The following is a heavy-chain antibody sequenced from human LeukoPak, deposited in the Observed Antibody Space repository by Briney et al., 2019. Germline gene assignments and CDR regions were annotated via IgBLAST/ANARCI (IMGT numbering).Heavy chain of an antibody. CDR2: ISSSGSTI. V-gene: IGHV3-48*03. Sequence: GGSLRLSCAASGFTFSSYEMNWVRQAPGKGLEWLSYISSSGSTIYYADSLKGRFTISRDNAKNALYLQMNSLRAEDTAVYYCARDFSSRIGELSYFDNWGQGTLVTVSS. CDR1: GFTFSSYE. D-gene: IGHD3-10*01. J-gene: IGHJ4*02. CDR3: ARDFSSRIGELSYFDN.